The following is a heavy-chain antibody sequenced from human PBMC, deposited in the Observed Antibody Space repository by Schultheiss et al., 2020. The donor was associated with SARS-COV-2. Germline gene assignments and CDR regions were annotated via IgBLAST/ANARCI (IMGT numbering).Heavy chain of an antibody. V-gene: IGHV1-18*01. Sequence: ASVKVSCKASGYTFTSYGISWVRQAPGQGLEWMGWISAYNGNTNYAQKLQGRVTMTTDTSTSTAYMELRSLRSDDTAVYYCARARGDYGDADPYYFDYWGQGTLVTVSS. CDR2: ISAYNGNT. J-gene: IGHJ4*02. CDR1: GYTFTSYG. CDR3: ARARGDYGDADPYYFDY. D-gene: IGHD4-17*01.